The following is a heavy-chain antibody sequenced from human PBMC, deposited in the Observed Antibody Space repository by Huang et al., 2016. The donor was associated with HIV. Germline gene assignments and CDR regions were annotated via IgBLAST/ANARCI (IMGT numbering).Heavy chain of an antibody. CDR1: GGSISSSSYY. Sequence: QLQLQESGPGLVKPSETLSLTCTVSGGSISSSSYYWGWLRPPPGKGLEWIGSIYYSGSTYYNPSLKSRVTIAVDTSKNQFSLKLSSVTAADTAVYYCARRGGRKLGEIDYWGQGTLVTVSS. V-gene: IGHV4-39*01. CDR2: IYYSGST. CDR3: ARRGGRKLGEIDY. D-gene: IGHD2-15*01. J-gene: IGHJ4*02.